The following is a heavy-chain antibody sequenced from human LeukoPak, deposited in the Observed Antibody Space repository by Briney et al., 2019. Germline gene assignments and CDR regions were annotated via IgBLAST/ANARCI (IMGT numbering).Heavy chain of an antibody. J-gene: IGHJ3*02. CDR3: AREGDIVVVVAAIRDAFDI. CDR2: ISPSGDIT. CDR1: GFTFRKHG. V-gene: IGHV3-23*01. Sequence: GGSLRLSCAASGFTFRKHGMNWVRQAPGKGLEWVSGISPSGDITYYAASVKGRFTISRDNSKNTLYLQMNSLRAEDTAVYYCAREGDIVVVVAAIRDAFDIWGLGTMVTASS. D-gene: IGHD2-15*01.